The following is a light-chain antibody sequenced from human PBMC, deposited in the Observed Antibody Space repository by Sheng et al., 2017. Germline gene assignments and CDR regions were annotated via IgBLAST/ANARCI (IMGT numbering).Light chain of an antibody. Sequence: SYELTQPSSVSVSPGQTARITCSGDVLTKNXARWFQQKSGQAPILVIYKDSERPSGIPERFSGSSSGTTVTLTISGAQVEDEADYYCYSATDNTRVFGGGTKLTVL. CDR2: KDS. CDR1: VLTKNX. CDR3: YSATDNTRV. V-gene: IGLV3-27*01. J-gene: IGLJ3*02.